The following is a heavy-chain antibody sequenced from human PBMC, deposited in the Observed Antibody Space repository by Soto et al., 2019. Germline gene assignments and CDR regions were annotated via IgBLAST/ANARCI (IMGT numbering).Heavy chain of an antibody. CDR3: ARRGTTVTVNAFDI. D-gene: IGHD4-17*01. CDR2: IYYSGST. V-gene: IGHV4-39*01. J-gene: IGHJ3*02. Sequence: QLQLQESGPGLVKPSETLSLTCTVSGGSISSSSYYWGWIRQPPGKGLEWIGSIYYSGSTYYNPSLKRRVTISVDTSKNQFSLKLSSVTAADTAVYYCARRGTTVTVNAFDIWGQGTMVTVSS. CDR1: GGSISSSSYY.